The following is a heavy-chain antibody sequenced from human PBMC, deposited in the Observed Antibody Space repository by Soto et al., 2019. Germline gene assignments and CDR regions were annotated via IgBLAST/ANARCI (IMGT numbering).Heavy chain of an antibody. D-gene: IGHD4-4*01. V-gene: IGHV4-59*08. J-gene: IGHJ4*02. CDR2: IYYSGST. Sequence: SETLSLTCTVSGGSVSSYYWSWIRQPPGKGLEWIGYIYYSGSTKYNPSLKSRVTMSVDTSNNQFSLKMSSATAADTAVYYCARHSNRNYGLYYFDYWGLGALVTVSS. CDR3: ARHSNRNYGLYYFDY. CDR1: GGSVSSYY.